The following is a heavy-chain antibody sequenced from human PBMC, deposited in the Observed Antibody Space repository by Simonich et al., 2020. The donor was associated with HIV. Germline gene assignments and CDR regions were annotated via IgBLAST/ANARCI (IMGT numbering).Heavy chain of an antibody. V-gene: IGHV1-3*01. Sequence: QVQLVQSGAEVKKPGASVKVSCQASGYTFINYAMHWVRQAPGQRLEWKGWSKVGKGNTKYAKKFKGRGTITRDTSASTAYMELSSLRSEDTAVYYCARGWELLHAFDYWGQGTLVTVSS. J-gene: IGHJ4*02. CDR3: ARGWELLHAFDY. CDR1: GYTFINYA. CDR2: SKVGKGNT. D-gene: IGHD1-26*01.